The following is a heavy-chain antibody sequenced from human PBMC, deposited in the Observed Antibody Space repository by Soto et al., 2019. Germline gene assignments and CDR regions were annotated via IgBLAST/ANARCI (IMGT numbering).Heavy chain of an antibody. CDR1: GFTFSSYS. CDR3: ASVRPIVVVPAAILDYYGMDV. V-gene: IGHV3-21*01. CDR2: ISSSSSYI. D-gene: IGHD2-2*02. Sequence: PGGSLRLSCAASGFTFSSYSMNWVRQAPGKGLEWVSSISSSSSYIYYADSVKGRFTISRDNAKNSLYLQMNSLRAEDTAVYYCASVRPIVVVPAAILDYYGMDVWGQGTTVTVSS. J-gene: IGHJ6*02.